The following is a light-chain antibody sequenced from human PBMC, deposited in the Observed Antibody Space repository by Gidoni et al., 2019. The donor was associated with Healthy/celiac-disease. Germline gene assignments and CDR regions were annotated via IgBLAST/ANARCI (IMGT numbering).Light chain of an antibody. V-gene: IGKV3-11*01. CDR2: DAS. Sequence: IVFTQSPATLSLSPGERATLSCRASQSVSSYLAWYQQKTGQAPRLLIYDASNRATGIPARFSGSGSGTDFTLTISSLEPEDFAVYYCQQRSNWRWTFGQGTKVEIK. CDR1: QSVSSY. J-gene: IGKJ1*01. CDR3: QQRSNWRWT.